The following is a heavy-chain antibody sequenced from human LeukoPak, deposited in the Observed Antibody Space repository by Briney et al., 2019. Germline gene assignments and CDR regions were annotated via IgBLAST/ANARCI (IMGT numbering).Heavy chain of an antibody. J-gene: IGHJ4*02. CDR3: AREAREAYCGGDCYPSQFDY. Sequence: GGSLGLSCAASGFTFSCYSMNWVRQAPGKGLEWVSSISSSSSYIYYADSVKGRFTISRDNAKNSLYLQMNSLRAEDTAVYYCAREAREAYCGGDCYPSQFDYWGQGTLVTVSS. V-gene: IGHV3-21*01. D-gene: IGHD2-21*02. CDR2: ISSSSSYI. CDR1: GFTFSCYS.